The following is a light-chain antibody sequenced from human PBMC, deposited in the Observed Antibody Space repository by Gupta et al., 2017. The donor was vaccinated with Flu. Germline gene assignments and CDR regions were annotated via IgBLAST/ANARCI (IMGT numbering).Light chain of an antibody. Sequence: EIVLTQSPGALSLSPGERATLSCRASQSVSSNFLAWYQQMPGQAPRLLIYGASSRATGIPDRFSGSGSGTDFTLTISRLEPEDFAVYYCQQSDNSPRTFGQGTKLEIK. CDR3: QQSDNSPRT. V-gene: IGKV3-20*01. CDR2: GAS. CDR1: QSVSSNF. J-gene: IGKJ2*02.